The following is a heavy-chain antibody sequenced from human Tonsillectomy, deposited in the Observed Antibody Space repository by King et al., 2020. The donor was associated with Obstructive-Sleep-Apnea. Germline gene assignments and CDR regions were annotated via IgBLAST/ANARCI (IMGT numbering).Heavy chain of an antibody. CDR3: ARRGGWNYFSGGDSYYYYGMDV. J-gene: IGHJ6*02. CDR2: INNSSSYI. Sequence: VQLVQSGGGLVKPGGSLRLSCAASGFTFSSYSMNWVRQAPGKGLEWVSSINNSSSYIYYADLVKGRFTISRDNAKNSLYLQMNSLRAEDRAVYYCARRGGWNYFSGGDSYYYYGMDVWGQGTTVTVSS. V-gene: IGHV3-21*01. CDR1: GFTFSSYS. D-gene: IGHD2-15*01.